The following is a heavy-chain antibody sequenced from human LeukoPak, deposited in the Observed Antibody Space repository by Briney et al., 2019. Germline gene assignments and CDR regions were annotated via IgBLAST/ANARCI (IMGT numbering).Heavy chain of an antibody. D-gene: IGHD3-10*01. CDR2: IKSDGSER. CDR1: GFTFSSHW. V-gene: IGHV3-7*01. CDR3: AREEWLGELSNFAY. J-gene: IGHJ4*02. Sequence: GGSLRLSCAASGFTFSSHWMTSVRQAPRKGLDWVANIKSDGSERYYADSVKGRFTISRDNAKNSLSLQMNSLRVEDTAQYYCAREEWLGELSNFAYWGQGPLVTVSS.